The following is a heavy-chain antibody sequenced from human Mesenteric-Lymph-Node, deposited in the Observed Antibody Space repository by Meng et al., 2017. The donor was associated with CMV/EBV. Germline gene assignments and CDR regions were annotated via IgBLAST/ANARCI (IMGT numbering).Heavy chain of an antibody. CDR2: IYHSGST. CDR3: ARVGDSGSYLDDD. V-gene: IGHV4-4*02. J-gene: IGHJ4*02. CDR1: GGPISSSNW. Sequence: AVSGGPISSSNWWSWVRQPPGKGLEWIGEIYHSGSTNYNPSLKSRVTISVDKSKNQFSLKLTSVTAADMAVYYCARVGDSGSYLDDDWGQGTLVTVSS. D-gene: IGHD3-10*01.